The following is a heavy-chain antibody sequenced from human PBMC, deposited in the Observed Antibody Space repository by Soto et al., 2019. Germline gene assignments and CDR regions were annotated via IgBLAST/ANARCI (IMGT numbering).Heavy chain of an antibody. Sequence: QVQLQESGPGLLKPSQTLSLTCSVSGGSITSGDYYWTWIRQIPGKGLEWIGYIHYSGTTYYNPSLRSRVTVSEDTSKNQYSQKLSSVTDADTAVYYCGRGAPRNCYYYYGTDVWGQGTPVTVSS. CDR1: GGSITSGDYY. J-gene: IGHJ6*02. CDR2: IHYSGTT. D-gene: IGHD1-1*01. V-gene: IGHV4-31*03. CDR3: GRGAPRNCYYYYGTDV.